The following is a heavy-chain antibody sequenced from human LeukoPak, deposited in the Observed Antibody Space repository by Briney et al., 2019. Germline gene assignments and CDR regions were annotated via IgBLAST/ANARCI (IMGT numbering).Heavy chain of an antibody. J-gene: IGHJ4*02. CDR3: AKDVLNWDLFDY. D-gene: IGHD7-27*01. Sequence: GGSLRLSCVASGFTVNSNYMFWVRQAPGKGLEWVSVIYSGGSTYYADSVKGRFTISRDNSKNTLYLQMNSLRAEDTAVYYCAKDVLNWDLFDYWGQGTLVTVSS. CDR1: GFTVNSNY. CDR2: IYSGGST. V-gene: IGHV3-53*01.